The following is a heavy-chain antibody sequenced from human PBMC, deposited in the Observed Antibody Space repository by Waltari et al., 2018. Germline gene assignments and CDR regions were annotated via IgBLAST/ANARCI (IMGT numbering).Heavy chain of an antibody. Sequence: QVQLVQSGAEVKKPGASVKVSCKASGYTFTSYGISWVRQAPGQGLEWMGWIGAYNGTTNDAQKLQGRVTKTTDTSTSTAYMELRSRRSDDTAVYYCAREGEQWLVTRGAYYYMDVWGKGTTVTVSS. J-gene: IGHJ6*03. CDR2: IGAYNGTT. CDR3: AREGEQWLVTRGAYYYMDV. V-gene: IGHV1-18*01. D-gene: IGHD6-19*01. CDR1: GYTFTSYG.